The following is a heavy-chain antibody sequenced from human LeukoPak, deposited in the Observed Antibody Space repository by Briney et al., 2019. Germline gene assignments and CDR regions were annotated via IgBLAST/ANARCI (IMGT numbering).Heavy chain of an antibody. CDR3: ARHEGSFVVVPAASPFDY. D-gene: IGHD2-2*01. CDR1: GYSLTSYW. J-gene: IGHJ4*02. CDR2: IYPGDSDT. V-gene: IGHV5-51*01. Sequence: GESLKISCKGSGYSLTSYWIGWVRQMPGKGLEWMGIIYPGDSDTRYSPSFQGQVTISADKSISTAYLQWSSLKASDTAMYYCARHEGSFVVVPAASPFDYWGQGTLVTVSS.